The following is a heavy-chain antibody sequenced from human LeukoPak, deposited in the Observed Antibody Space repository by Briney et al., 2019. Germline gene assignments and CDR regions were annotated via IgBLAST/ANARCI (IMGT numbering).Heavy chain of an antibody. CDR1: GDTVSSDSTA. Sequence: SQTLSLTCAISGDTVSSDSTAWNWIRQSPSRGLEWLGRTYYRSKWSHDYAVSVKSRITIIPDTSKNQFSLQLNSVTPDDTAVYYCARGGTGYCTRSGCYFDYWGRGTLVTVSS. D-gene: IGHD2-8*01. CDR2: TYYRSKWSH. J-gene: IGHJ4*02. V-gene: IGHV6-1*01. CDR3: ARGGTGYCTRSGCYFDY.